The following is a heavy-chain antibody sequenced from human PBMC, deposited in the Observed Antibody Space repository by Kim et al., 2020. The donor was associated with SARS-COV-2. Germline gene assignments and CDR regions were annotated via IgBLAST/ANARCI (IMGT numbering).Heavy chain of an antibody. J-gene: IGHJ4*02. CDR1: GGSISSGGYY. V-gene: IGHV4-31*03. Sequence: SETLSLTCTVSGGSISSGGYYWSWIRQHPGKGLEWIGYIYSSGSTYYNPSLKSRVTISVDTSKNQFSLKLSSVTAADTAVYYCARTKAYCGGDCYPMIDYWGQGTLVTVSS. D-gene: IGHD2-21*02. CDR2: IYSSGST. CDR3: ARTKAYCGGDCYPMIDY.